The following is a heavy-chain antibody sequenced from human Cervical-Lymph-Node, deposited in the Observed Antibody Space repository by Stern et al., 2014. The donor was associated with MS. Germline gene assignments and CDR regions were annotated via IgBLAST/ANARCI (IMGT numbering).Heavy chain of an antibody. V-gene: IGHV4-30-4*01. Sequence: QLQLQESGPGLVKPSQTLSLTCAVTGGSISSAEYYWSWIRQSPGKGLAWIGYIHSSGTTYYNPALKSRVTISVDTSKNQFSLKLRSVTAADTAVYYCSRDADGYSLVFGYWGRGTLVTVSS. CDR3: SRDADGYSLVFGY. CDR2: IHSSGTT. D-gene: IGHD5-24*01. J-gene: IGHJ4*02. CDR1: GGSISSAEYY.